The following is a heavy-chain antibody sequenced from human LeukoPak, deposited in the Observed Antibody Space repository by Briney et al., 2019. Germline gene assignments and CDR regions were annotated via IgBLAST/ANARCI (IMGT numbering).Heavy chain of an antibody. J-gene: IGHJ4*02. D-gene: IGHD1-1*01. V-gene: IGHV3-23*01. CDR2: LRGNGDT. CDR1: GFGFSSYA. Sequence: GGSLRLSCAASGFGFSSYAMSWVREAPARGLEWVSSLRGNGDTFYADSVKGRFTLSRDDSRNTVYLQLSNLRVEDTAVYYCAKANWVSNADAVFWGQGTVVTVSS. CDR3: AKANWVSNADAVF.